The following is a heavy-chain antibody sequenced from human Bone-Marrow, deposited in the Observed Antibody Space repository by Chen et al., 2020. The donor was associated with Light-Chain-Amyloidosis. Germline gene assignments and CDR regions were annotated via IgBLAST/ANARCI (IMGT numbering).Heavy chain of an antibody. V-gene: IGHV3-11*01. Sequence: QVQLVESGGGLVKPGGSLRLSCAASGFTFSDYYMTWIRQAPGRGLEWVSYISSTGAMIYYADSVKGRFTISRDNAKNSLYLQMNSLRAEDTALYYCARDPDYGDYRGLDYWGQGTLVTVSS. CDR3: ARDPDYGDYRGLDY. CDR2: ISSTGAMI. D-gene: IGHD4-17*01. J-gene: IGHJ4*02. CDR1: GFTFSDYY.